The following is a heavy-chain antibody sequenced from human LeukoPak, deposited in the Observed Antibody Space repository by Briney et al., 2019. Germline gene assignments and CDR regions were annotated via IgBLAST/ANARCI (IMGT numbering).Heavy chain of an antibody. V-gene: IGHV1-2*02. CDR2: INPNSGGT. Sequence: ASVKVSSKQSLYPLIGYYMHWVRQAPGQGLEWMGWINPNSGGTKSAQKFQGRVTMTRDTSINTAYMELSSLRSDDTAVYYCARESLGATWVVCDYWGQGTLVTVSS. CDR1: LYPLIGYY. D-gene: IGHD1-26*01. J-gene: IGHJ4*02. CDR3: ARESLGATWVVCDY.